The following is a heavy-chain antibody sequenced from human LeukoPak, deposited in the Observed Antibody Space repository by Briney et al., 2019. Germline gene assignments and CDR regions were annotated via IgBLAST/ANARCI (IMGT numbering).Heavy chain of an antibody. CDR2: IIPIFGTA. D-gene: IGHD4-17*01. Sequence: SVKVSCKASGGTFSSYAISWVRQAPGQGLEWMRGIIPIFGTANYAQKFQGRVTITADESTSTAYMELSSLRSEDTAVYYCARGPDHYGDYVLGAEYFQHWGQGTLVTVSS. V-gene: IGHV1-69*13. CDR3: ARGPDHYGDYVLGAEYFQH. CDR1: GGTFSSYA. J-gene: IGHJ1*01.